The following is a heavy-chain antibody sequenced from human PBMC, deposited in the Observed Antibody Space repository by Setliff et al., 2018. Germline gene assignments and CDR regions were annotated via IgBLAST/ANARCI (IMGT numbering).Heavy chain of an antibody. CDR3: ARHMTVSSFFDY. Sequence: SETLSLTCTVSGDSISSKPYFWAWIRQTPGQGLQWIGSMFYTGSTYYNPSLKSRVTISGDMSKNQFSLRLKSLTAADTAMFYCARHMTVSSFFDYWGQGALVTVSS. D-gene: IGHD3-16*01. CDR2: MFYTGST. CDR1: GDSISSKPYF. V-gene: IGHV4-39*01. J-gene: IGHJ4*02.